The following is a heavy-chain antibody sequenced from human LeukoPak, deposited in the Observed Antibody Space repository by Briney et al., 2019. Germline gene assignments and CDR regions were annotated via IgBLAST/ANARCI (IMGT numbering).Heavy chain of an antibody. CDR2: INPSGGST. J-gene: IGHJ4*02. V-gene: IGHV1-46*01. D-gene: IGHD3-22*01. CDR3: ARGDYDSIPYY. Sequence: GASVKVSCKASGYTFTSYYMHWVRQAPGQGLEWMGIINPSGGSTNYAQKFQGRVTMTRNTSISTAYMELSSLRSEDTAVYYCARGDYDSIPYYWGQGTLVTVSS. CDR1: GYTFTSYY.